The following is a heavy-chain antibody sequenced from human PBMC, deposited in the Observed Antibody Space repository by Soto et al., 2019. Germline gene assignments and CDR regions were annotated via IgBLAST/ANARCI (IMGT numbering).Heavy chain of an antibody. J-gene: IGHJ4*02. D-gene: IGHD3-10*01. V-gene: IGHV4-59*01. CDR1: GGSISGYY. CDR2: IYYSGTT. Sequence: QVQLQESGPGLVRPSETLSLTCTVSGGSISGYYWSWIRQPPGKGLEWIGYIYYSGTTSYNPSHNSRVTMSVDTSKNQFSLKGNSVTAADTAVYYCARESYYGSGATVVAYWGQGTLVTVSS. CDR3: ARESYYGSGATVVAY.